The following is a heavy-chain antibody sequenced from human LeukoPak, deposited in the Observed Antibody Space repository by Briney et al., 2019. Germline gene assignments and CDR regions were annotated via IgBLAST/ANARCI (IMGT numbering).Heavy chain of an antibody. J-gene: IGHJ3*02. Sequence: ASVKVSCKASGYTFTSYGISWVRQAPGQGLEWMGWISAYNGNTNYAQKLQGRVTMTTDTSTSTAYMELRSLRPDDTAVYYCARVKSRYFDWFPATGGAFDIWGQGTMVTVSS. CDR1: GYTFTSYG. CDR2: ISAYNGNT. CDR3: ARVKSRYFDWFPATGGAFDI. D-gene: IGHD3-9*01. V-gene: IGHV1-18*01.